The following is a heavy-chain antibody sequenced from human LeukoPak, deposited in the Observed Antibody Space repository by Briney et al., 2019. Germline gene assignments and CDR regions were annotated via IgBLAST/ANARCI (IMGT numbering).Heavy chain of an antibody. Sequence: GGSLRLSCAASGFTVSSNYMSWVRRAPGKGLEWVSVIYSGGSTYYADSVKGRFTISRDNSKNTLYLQMNSLRAEDTAVYYCATSYSYGPFDYWGQGTLVTVSS. CDR2: IYSGGST. CDR1: GFTVSSNY. CDR3: ATSYSYGPFDY. D-gene: IGHD5-18*01. V-gene: IGHV3-53*01. J-gene: IGHJ4*02.